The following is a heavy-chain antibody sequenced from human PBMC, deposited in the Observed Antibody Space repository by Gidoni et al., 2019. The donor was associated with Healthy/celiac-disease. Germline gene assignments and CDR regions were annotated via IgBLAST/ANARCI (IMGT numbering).Heavy chain of an antibody. Sequence: QVQLQQWGAGLLKPSETLSLTCAVYGGSFSGYYWSWIRQPPGKGLEWIGEINHSGSTNYNPSLKSRVTISGDTSKNQFSLKLSSVTAADTAVYYCARGGSYYKRGAFDIWGQGTMVTVSS. V-gene: IGHV4-34*01. J-gene: IGHJ3*02. D-gene: IGHD1-26*01. CDR1: GGSFSGYY. CDR3: ARGGSYYKRGAFDI. CDR2: INHSGST.